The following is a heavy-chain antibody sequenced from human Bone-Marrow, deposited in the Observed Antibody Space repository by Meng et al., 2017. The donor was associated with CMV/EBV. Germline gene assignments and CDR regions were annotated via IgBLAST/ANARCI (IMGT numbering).Heavy chain of an antibody. CDR3: ARGLCSSTSCYLYYYYGMDV. Sequence: MSWVRQATGEGLEWMGWINPNSGGTNYAQKFQGRVTMTRDTSIITAYMELSRLRSDDTAVYYCARGLCSSTSCYLYYYYGMDVWGQGTTVTVSS. CDR2: INPNSGGT. D-gene: IGHD2-2*01. V-gene: IGHV1-2*02. J-gene: IGHJ6*02.